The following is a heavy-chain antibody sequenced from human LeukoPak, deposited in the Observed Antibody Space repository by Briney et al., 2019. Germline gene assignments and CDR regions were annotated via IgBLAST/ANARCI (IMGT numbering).Heavy chain of an antibody. V-gene: IGHV3-23*01. J-gene: IGHJ4*02. D-gene: IGHD6-19*01. Sequence: GGSLRLSCAASGFTFSSYAMSWVRQAPGKGLEWVSAISGSGGSTYYADSVKGRFTISRDNSKNTLYLQMNSLRAEDTAVYYCAKGGHSSGWLYYFDYWGQGTLVTVSS. CDR2: ISGSGGST. CDR3: AKGGHSSGWLYYFDY. CDR1: GFTFSSYA.